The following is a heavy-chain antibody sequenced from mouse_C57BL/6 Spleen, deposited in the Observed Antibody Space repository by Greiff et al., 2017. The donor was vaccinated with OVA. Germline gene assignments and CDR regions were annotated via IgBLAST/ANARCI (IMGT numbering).Heavy chain of an antibody. CDR2: INPNNGGT. Sequence: EVQLQQSGPELVKPGASVKISCKASGYTFTDYYMNWVKQSHGKSLEWIGDINPNNGGTSYNQKFKGKATLTVDKSSSTAYMELRSLTSEDSAVYYCARPHYYGSSYHFDYWGQGTTLTVSS. D-gene: IGHD1-1*01. CDR1: GYTFTDYY. J-gene: IGHJ2*01. CDR3: ARPHYYGSSYHFDY. V-gene: IGHV1-26*01.